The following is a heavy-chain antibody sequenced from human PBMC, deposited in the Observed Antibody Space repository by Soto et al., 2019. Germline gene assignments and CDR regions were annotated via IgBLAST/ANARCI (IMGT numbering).Heavy chain of an antibody. J-gene: IGHJ4*02. CDR1: GYTFTSYG. V-gene: IGHV1-18*04. D-gene: IGHD3-22*01. CDR2: ISAYNGNT. CDR3: ARPGYYYDSSGYYRHSYYSDY. Sequence: ASVKVSCKASGYTFTSYGISWVRQAPGQGLEWMGWISAYNGNTNYAQKLQGRVTMTTDTSTSTAYMELRSLRSDDTAVYYCARPGYYYDSSGYYRHSYYSDYWGQGALVTVSS.